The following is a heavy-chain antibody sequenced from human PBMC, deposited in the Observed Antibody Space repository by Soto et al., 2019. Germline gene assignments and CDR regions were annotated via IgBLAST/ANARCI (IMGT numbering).Heavy chain of an antibody. Sequence: PGGSLRLSCAASGFTFSSYAMSWVRQAPGKGLEWVSAISGSGGSTYYADSVKGRFTISRDNSKNTLYLQMNSLRAEDTAVYYCAKEGVNYDSSGYLDAFDIWGQGTMVTVS. V-gene: IGHV3-23*01. J-gene: IGHJ3*02. CDR2: ISGSGGST. CDR1: GFTFSSYA. CDR3: AKEGVNYDSSGYLDAFDI. D-gene: IGHD3-22*01.